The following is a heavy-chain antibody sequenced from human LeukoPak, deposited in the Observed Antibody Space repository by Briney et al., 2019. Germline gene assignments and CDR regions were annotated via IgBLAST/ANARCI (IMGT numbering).Heavy chain of an antibody. CDR2: INPNSGGA. CDR3: ARSAKLVYFDLSVMSRGFDS. V-gene: IGHV1-2*02. D-gene: IGHD3-9*01. J-gene: IGHJ5*01. Sequence: ASVKVSCKASGYTFTGYYMHWVRQAPGQGLEWVGWINPNSGGANYAQKFQGRVTMTRDTSNSTAYMELSRLSSDDTAVYYCARSAKLVYFDLSVMSRGFDSWGQGTLVTVSS. CDR1: GYTFTGYY.